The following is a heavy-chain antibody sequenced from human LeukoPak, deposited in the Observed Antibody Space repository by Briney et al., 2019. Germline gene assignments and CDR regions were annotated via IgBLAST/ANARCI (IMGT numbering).Heavy chain of an antibody. CDR1: GFTFSSYA. Sequence: GRSLRLSCAASGFTFSSYAMHWVRQAPGKGLEWVAVISYDGSNKYYADSVKGRFTISRDNPKNTLYLQMNSLRAEDTAVYCCARDLSVRGDYWGQGTLVTVSS. CDR2: ISYDGSNK. J-gene: IGHJ4*02. V-gene: IGHV3-30*01. D-gene: IGHD3-10*01. CDR3: ARDLSVRGDY.